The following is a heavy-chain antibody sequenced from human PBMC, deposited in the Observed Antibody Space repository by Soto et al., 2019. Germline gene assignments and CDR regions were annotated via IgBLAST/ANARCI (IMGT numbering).Heavy chain of an antibody. D-gene: IGHD6-13*01. CDR1: GFFFPDAW. J-gene: IGHJ6*02. V-gene: IGHV3-15*07. CDR3: VGQQRFHYGVGV. Sequence: GESLKISCAASGFFFPDAWMNWVRQAPGKGLEWVGRIKSRGGGGTTDYAAAVKGRFIISRDDSENTMNLQMNSLKTEDTGVYFCVGQQRFHYGVGVWGQGTRVTVSS. CDR2: IKSRGGGGTT.